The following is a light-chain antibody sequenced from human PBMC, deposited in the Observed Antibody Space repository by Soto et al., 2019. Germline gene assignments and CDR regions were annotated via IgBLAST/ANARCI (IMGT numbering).Light chain of an antibody. Sequence: EIVLTQSPGTLSLSPGERATLSCRASQSIYSNYLAWYEQKPGQAPRLHIYGASTRIAGVPDRFSGSGSGTDFTLTISRLEPEDFAVYYCQHYVNSPRTFGQGTKVEFK. V-gene: IGKV3-20*01. CDR2: GAS. CDR1: QSIYSNY. J-gene: IGKJ1*01. CDR3: QHYVNSPRT.